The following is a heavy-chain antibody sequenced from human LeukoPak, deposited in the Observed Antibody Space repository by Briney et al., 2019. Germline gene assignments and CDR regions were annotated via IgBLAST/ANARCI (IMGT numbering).Heavy chain of an antibody. Sequence: NPSETLSLTCTVSGGSISSYYWSWIRQPPGKGLEWIGYIYYSGSTNYNPSLKSRVTISVDTSKNQFSLKLSSVTAADTAVYYCARAPYYDSSGYSAFDIWGQGTMVTVSS. CDR1: GGSISSYY. V-gene: IGHV4-59*01. CDR2: IYYSGST. J-gene: IGHJ3*02. CDR3: ARAPYYDSSGYSAFDI. D-gene: IGHD3-22*01.